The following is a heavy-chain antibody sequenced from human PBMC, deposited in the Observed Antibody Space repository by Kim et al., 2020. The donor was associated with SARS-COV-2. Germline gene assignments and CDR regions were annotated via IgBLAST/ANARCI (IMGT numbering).Heavy chain of an antibody. J-gene: IGHJ3*01. CDR1: GGSINSLY. V-gene: IGHV4-59*11. CDR2: MSYSGST. Sequence: SETLSLTCTVSGGSINSLYWSWIRQAPGQGLEWIGYMSYSGSTHSNPSLSSRLTMSRDTSRNQFSLRLTSVVAADTAIAYCTRLHYYSSEEFDVWGPGT. CDR3: TRLHYYSSEEFDV. D-gene: IGHD3-10*01.